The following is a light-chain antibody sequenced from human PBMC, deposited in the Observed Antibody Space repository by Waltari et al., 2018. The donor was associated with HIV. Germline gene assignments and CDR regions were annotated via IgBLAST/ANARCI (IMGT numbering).Light chain of an antibody. CDR3: HHYNNWRET. V-gene: IGKV3-15*01. CDR1: QSVNSN. J-gene: IGKJ1*01. CDR2: GTS. Sequence: EILMTQSTATLSVSPVERATLSCRASQSVNSNLAWYQQKPGQTPRLHIYGTSTRATDIPARFSGSGSGTEFTLTISSLQSEDFAVYYCHHYNNWRETFGQGTKVEIK.